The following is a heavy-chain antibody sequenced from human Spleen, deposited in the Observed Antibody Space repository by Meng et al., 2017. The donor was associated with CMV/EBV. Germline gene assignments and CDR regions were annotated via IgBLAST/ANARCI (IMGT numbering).Heavy chain of an antibody. CDR3: ARESPGYNLFFDY. J-gene: IGHJ4*02. CDR1: GFNFSSYS. D-gene: IGHD5-24*01. CDR2: ISSSSSSI. Sequence: AAFGFNFSSYSVSWVRQAPGKGLEWVSSISSSSSSIYYADSVKGRFTISRDNAKNSLYLQMNSLRAEDAAVYYCARESPGYNLFFDYWGQGTLVTVSS. V-gene: IGHV3-21*06.